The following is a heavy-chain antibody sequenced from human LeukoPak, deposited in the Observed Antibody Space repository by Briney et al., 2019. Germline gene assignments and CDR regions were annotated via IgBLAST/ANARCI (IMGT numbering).Heavy chain of an antibody. V-gene: IGHV4-34*01. CDR3: ARIGDYGDYL. CDR2: INHSGST. D-gene: IGHD4-17*01. Sequence: SETLSLTCAVYGGSFSGYYWSWIRQPPGKGLEWIGEINHSGSTNYNPSLKSRVTMSVDTSKNQFSLKLSSVTAADTAVYYCARIGDYGDYLWGQGTLVTASS. CDR1: GGSFSGYY. J-gene: IGHJ4*02.